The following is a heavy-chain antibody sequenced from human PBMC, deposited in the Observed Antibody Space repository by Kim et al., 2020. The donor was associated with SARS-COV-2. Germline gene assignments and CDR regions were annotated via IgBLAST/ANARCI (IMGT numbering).Heavy chain of an antibody. Sequence: GESLKISCKGSGYSFTSYWIGWVRQMPGKGLEWMGMIYPGDSDTRYSPSFQGQVTISADKSISTAYLQWSSLKASDTAMYYCARGLGYCTNGVCAEIPIFDYWGQGTLVTVSS. V-gene: IGHV5-51*01. J-gene: IGHJ4*02. CDR3: ARGLGYCTNGVCAEIPIFDY. CDR2: IYPGDSDT. CDR1: GYSFTSYW. D-gene: IGHD2-8*01.